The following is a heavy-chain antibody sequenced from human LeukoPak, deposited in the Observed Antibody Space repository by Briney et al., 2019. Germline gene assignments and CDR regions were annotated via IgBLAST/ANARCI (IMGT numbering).Heavy chain of an antibody. D-gene: IGHD1-14*01. Sequence: SQTLSLTCIVSGGSISSGGYYWSWIRQPPGKGLEWIGYIYHSGSTNYNPSLKSRVPMSVATSKNQFSCKRRSVAAAAPAGFSWARGGPGHYYYYHMDVWGKGPTVTVSS. CDR1: GGSISSGGYY. CDR2: IYHSGST. V-gene: IGHV4-30-2*01. J-gene: IGHJ6*03. CDR3: ARGGPGHYYYYHMDV.